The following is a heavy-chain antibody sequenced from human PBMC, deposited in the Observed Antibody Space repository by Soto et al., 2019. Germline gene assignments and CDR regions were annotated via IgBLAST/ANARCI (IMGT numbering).Heavy chain of an antibody. CDR2: INSDGSVS. CDR3: ARGDCVGGTCYSLAGSFYYYMDV. V-gene: IGHV3-74*02. D-gene: IGHD2-15*01. CDR1: GFTFSNYW. J-gene: IGHJ6*03. Sequence: EVQLVESGGGLVQPGGSLRLSCAASGFTFSNYWMYWVRQAQGKGLEWVSRINSDGSVSSYADSVKGRLTISRDNVKNALYLQMDSLRAEDTAVYYCARGDCVGGTCYSLAGSFYYYMDVWGKGTTVTVFS.